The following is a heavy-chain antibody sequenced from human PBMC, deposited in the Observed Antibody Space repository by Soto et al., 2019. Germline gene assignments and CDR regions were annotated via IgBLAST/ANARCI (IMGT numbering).Heavy chain of an antibody. CDR2: ISAYNGNT. CDR1: GYTFTSYG. V-gene: IGHV1-18*01. J-gene: IGHJ6*02. CDR3: ARDPNTYDFWAGSFYYHGVHV. Sequence: EASVKVSCKASGYTFTSYGISWVRQAPGQGLEWMGWISAYNGNTNYAQKLQGRVTMTRDTSINTVYLELSSLTSEDTAVYFCARDPNTYDFWAGSFYYHGVHVWGQGTPVTVSS. D-gene: IGHD3-3*01.